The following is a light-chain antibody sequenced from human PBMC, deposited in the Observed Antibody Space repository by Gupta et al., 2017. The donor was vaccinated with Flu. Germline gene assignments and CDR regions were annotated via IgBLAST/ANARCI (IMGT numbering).Light chain of an antibody. CDR3: RQGAHWPWA. CDR2: LVS. J-gene: IGKJ1*01. V-gene: IGKV2-30*01. CDR1: QGLVYSDENTY. Sequence: VTLGQPASISCRSSQGLVYSDENTYLHWFQQRPGQSPRRLIYLVSNRESGVPDRFSGSGSGTDFTLKISKVEAEDVGVYFCRQGAHWPWAFGQGTKVEIK.